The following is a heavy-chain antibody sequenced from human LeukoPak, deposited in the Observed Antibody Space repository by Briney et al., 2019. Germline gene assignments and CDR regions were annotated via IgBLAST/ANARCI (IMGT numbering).Heavy chain of an antibody. V-gene: IGHV3-30*18. CDR3: AKATGDY. Sequence: GGSLRLSCAASGFTFSSYGMHWVRQAPGKGLEWVAVISYDGSNKYYADSVKGRFTISRDNSKNTLYLQMNSLRAEDTAVYYCAKATGDYWGQGTLVTVSS. CDR2: ISYDGSNK. CDR1: GFTFSSYG. J-gene: IGHJ4*02. D-gene: IGHD1-14*01.